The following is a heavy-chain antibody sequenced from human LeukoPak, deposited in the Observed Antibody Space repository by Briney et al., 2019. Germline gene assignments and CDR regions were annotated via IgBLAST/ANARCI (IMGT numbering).Heavy chain of an antibody. V-gene: IGHV3-48*01. Sequence: GGSLRLSCAASGFTFSSYSMNWVRQAPGKGLGWVSYISSSSSTIYYADSVKGRFTISRDNAKNSLYLQMNSLRAEDTAVYYCASIQLWLHNYYMDVWGKGTTVTVPS. CDR1: GFTFSSYS. CDR2: ISSSSSTI. CDR3: ASIQLWLHNYYMDV. J-gene: IGHJ6*03. D-gene: IGHD5-18*01.